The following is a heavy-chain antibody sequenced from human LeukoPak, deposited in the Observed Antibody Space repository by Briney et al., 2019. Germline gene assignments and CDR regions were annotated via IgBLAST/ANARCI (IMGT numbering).Heavy chain of an antibody. J-gene: IGHJ3*02. D-gene: IGHD6-13*01. V-gene: IGHV1-2*02. CDR3: AGNGIAAAVAAFDI. CDR2: INPNSGGT. Sequence: ASVKVSCKVSGYTLTELSMHWVRQAPGQGLEWMGWINPNSGGTNYAQKFQGRVTMTRDTSISTAYMELSSLRSEDTAVCYCAGNGIAAAVAAFDIWGQGTMVTVSS. CDR1: GYTLTELS.